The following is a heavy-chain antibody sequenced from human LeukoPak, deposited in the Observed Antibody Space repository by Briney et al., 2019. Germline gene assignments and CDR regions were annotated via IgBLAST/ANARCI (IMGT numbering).Heavy chain of an antibody. V-gene: IGHV1-2*02. CDR3: ARRFGRYESNGFYYGGFDY. CDR1: GYTFTSYY. D-gene: IGHD3-22*01. J-gene: IGHJ4*02. Sequence: ASVKVSCKASGYTFTSYYMHWVRQAPGQGLEWMGWINPNNSNTYYAQNFQGGVTMTRDTSISTAYLELSSLRSDVTAVYYCARRFGRYESNGFYYGGFDYWGQGALVTVSS. CDR2: INPNNSNT.